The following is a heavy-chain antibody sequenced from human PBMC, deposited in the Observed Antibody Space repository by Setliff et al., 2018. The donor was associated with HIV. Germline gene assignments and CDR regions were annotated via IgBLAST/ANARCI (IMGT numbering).Heavy chain of an antibody. V-gene: IGHV4-39*07. CDR2: IYYSGNT. D-gene: IGHD6-13*01. CDR1: GGSIKSSSYY. J-gene: IGHJ6*04. CDR3: ARVPTSSWYVTTQRTKEYFHH. Sequence: PSETLSLTCTVSGGSIKSSSYYWGWIRQPPGKGLEWIWSIYYSGNTYYNPSLKSRVTISTDTSRNQFSLRLSSVTAADTAIYYCARVPTSSWYVTTQRTKEYFHHWGKGTTVTVSS.